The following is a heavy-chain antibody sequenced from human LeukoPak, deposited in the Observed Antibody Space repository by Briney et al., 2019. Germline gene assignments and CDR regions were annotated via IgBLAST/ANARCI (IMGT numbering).Heavy chain of an antibody. Sequence: GGSLRLSCAASGFTFSSYGMHWVRQAPGKGLEWVAVISYDGSNKYYADSVKGRFTISRDNSKNTLFLQMNSLRAEDTAVYYCAKDPGYYYDSSGYYFDYWGQGTLVTVSS. CDR1: GFTFSSYG. CDR3: AKDPGYYYDSSGYYFDY. CDR2: ISYDGSNK. J-gene: IGHJ4*02. V-gene: IGHV3-30*18. D-gene: IGHD3-22*01.